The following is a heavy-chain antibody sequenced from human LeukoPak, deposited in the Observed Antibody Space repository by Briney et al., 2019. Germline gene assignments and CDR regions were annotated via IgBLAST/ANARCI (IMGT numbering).Heavy chain of an antibody. V-gene: IGHV3-53*05. CDR1: GFTVSSNY. CDR2: ISGSGGST. J-gene: IGHJ4*02. Sequence: GGSLRLSCAASGFTVSSNYMSWVRQAPGKGLEWVSVISGSGGSTYYADSVKGRFTISRDNSKNTLYLQTYSLRAEDTAVYYCVLAGYSSSWYAPYWGQGTLVTVSS. D-gene: IGHD6-13*01. CDR3: VLAGYSSSWYAPY.